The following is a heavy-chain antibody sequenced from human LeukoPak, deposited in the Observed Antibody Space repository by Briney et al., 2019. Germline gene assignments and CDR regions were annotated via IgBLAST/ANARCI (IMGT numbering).Heavy chain of an antibody. J-gene: IGHJ4*02. Sequence: SETLSLTCTVSGGSINSYYWSWIRQPPGKGLEWIGYIYYSGSTYYNPSLKSRVTISVDTSKNQFSLKLSSVTAADTAVYYCARVWVFDYYDSSGHSYYFDYWGQGTLVTVSS. CDR2: IYYSGST. D-gene: IGHD3-22*01. CDR1: GGSINSYY. V-gene: IGHV4-30-4*01. CDR3: ARVWVFDYYDSSGHSYYFDY.